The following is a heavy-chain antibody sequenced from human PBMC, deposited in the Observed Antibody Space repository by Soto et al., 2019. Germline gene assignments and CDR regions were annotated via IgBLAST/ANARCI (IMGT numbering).Heavy chain of an antibody. J-gene: IGHJ1*01. CDR2: SNHVGNT. CDR1: GGSFSGYY. Sequence: QVQLQQWGAGLLKPSETLSLTCAVYGGSFSGYYWSWIRQPPGKGLEWIGESNHVGNTNYNPSLKSRVPVSVDLSKNQFSLRLGSVAAAGTAVYWCAGGRIAGVTTGWGQGTLVLVSS. CDR3: AGGRIAGVTTG. V-gene: IGHV4-34*01. D-gene: IGHD5-18*01.